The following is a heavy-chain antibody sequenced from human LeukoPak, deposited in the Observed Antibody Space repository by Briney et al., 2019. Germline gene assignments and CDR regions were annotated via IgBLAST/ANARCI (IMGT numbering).Heavy chain of an antibody. V-gene: IGHV4-59*01. CDR3: ARGSGIFDY. J-gene: IGHJ4*02. D-gene: IGHD3-10*01. CDR2: IYYSGST. CDR1: GGSISSYY. Sequence: SETLSLTCTVSGGSISSYYWSWIRQPPGKGPEWIGYIYYSGSTNYNPSLKSRVTISVDTSKNQFSLKLSSVTAADTAVYYCARGSGIFDYWGQGTLVTVSS.